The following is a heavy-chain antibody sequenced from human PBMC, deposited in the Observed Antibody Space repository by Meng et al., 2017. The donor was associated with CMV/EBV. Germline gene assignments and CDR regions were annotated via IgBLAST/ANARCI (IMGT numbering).Heavy chain of an antibody. J-gene: IGHJ3*02. CDR2: ISSSGSTI. D-gene: IGHD2-2*01. CDR3: ARVGLVPAAKDAFDI. Sequence: LSLTCAASGFTFSSYEMNWVRQAPGKGLEWVSYISSSGSTIYYADSVKGRFTISRDNAKNSLYLQMNSLRAEDTAVYYCARVGLVPAAKDAFDIWGQGTMVTVSS. CDR1: GFTFSSYE. V-gene: IGHV3-48*03.